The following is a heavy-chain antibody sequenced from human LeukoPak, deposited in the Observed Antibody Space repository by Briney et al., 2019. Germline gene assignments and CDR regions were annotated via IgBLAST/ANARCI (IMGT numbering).Heavy chain of an antibody. CDR2: IWYDGSNK. Sequence: PGRSLRLSCAASGFTFSSYGMHWVRQAPGKGQEWVAVIWYDGSNKYYADSVKGRFTISRDNSKNTLYLQMNSLRAEDTAVYYCAKGLQQLVMWFDPWGQGTLVTVSS. CDR3: AKGLQQLVMWFDP. D-gene: IGHD6-13*01. V-gene: IGHV3-33*06. J-gene: IGHJ5*02. CDR1: GFTFSSYG.